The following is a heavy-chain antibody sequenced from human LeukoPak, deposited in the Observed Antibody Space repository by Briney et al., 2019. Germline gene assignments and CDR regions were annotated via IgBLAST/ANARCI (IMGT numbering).Heavy chain of an antibody. CDR2: IIPIFGTA. J-gene: IGHJ5*02. Sequence: ASVKVSYKASGGTFSIYAISWVRQAPGQGLEWMGGIIPIFGTANYAQKFQGRVTITADESTSTAYMELSSLRSEDTAVYYCARADQPPNWFDPWGQGTLVTVSS. CDR3: ARADQPPNWFDP. V-gene: IGHV1-69*13. CDR1: GGTFSIYA.